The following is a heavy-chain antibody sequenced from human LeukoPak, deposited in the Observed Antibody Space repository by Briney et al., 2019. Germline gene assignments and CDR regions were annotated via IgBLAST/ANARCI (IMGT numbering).Heavy chain of an antibody. CDR3: ARLTQLVDPRIKSAYKNAFDI. CDR2: INHSGST. CDR1: GGSFSGYY. Sequence: SETLSLTCAVYGGSFSGYYWSWIRQPPGKGLEWIGEINHSGSTNYNPSLKSRVTISVDTSKNQFSLKLSSVTAADTAVYYCARLTQLVDPRIKSAYKNAFDIWGQGTMVTVSS. J-gene: IGHJ3*02. V-gene: IGHV4-34*01. D-gene: IGHD6-13*01.